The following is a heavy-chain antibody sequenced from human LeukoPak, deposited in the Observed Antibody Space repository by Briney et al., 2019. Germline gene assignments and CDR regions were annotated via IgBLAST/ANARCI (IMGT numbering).Heavy chain of an antibody. CDR3: ARGLRSSGYNV. V-gene: IGHV4-34*01. CDR1: GGAFSAYY. Sequence: SETLSLTCAVSGGAFSAYYWTWIRQPPGKGLEWIGEITHSGGTNYNPPLRSRVTLSVDTFNHQFSLNLNSVTAADTAVYYCARGLRSSGYNVWGKGTTVTVSS. D-gene: IGHD6-19*01. CDR2: ITHSGGT. J-gene: IGHJ6*03.